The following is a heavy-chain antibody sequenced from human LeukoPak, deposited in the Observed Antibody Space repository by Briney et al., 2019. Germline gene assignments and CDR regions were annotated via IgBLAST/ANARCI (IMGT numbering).Heavy chain of an antibody. CDR1: GGSISSNY. V-gene: IGHV4-4*07. CDR3: ARSGYDFWSGYYTDY. CDR2: IDKSGDT. D-gene: IGHD3-3*01. Sequence: SETPSLTCTATGGSISSNYWSWIRQPAGKRLEWIGRIDKSGDTNYNPSLKSRVTISVDTSKNQFSLKLSSVTAADTAVYYCARSGYDFWSGYYTDYWGQGTLVTVSS. J-gene: IGHJ4*02.